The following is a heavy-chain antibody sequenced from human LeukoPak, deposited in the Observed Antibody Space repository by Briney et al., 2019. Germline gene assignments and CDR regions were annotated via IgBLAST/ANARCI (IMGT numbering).Heavy chain of an antibody. CDR2: ISGSGGGT. CDR3: AKRDVVIRVVLVGFHKEAYYFDS. D-gene: IGHD2-21*01. V-gene: IGHV3-23*01. Sequence: GGSLRLSCAVSGITLSNYGMSWVRQAPGKGLEWVAGISGSGGGTVYADSVKGRFTISRDNPKNTLYLQMNSLRAEDTAVYFCAKRDVVIRVVLVGFHKEAYYFDSWGQGALVTVSS. CDR1: GITLSNYG. J-gene: IGHJ4*02.